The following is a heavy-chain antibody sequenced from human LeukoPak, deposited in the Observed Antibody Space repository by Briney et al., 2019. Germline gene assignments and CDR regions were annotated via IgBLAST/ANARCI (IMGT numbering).Heavy chain of an antibody. Sequence: GGSLRLSCAASGFTFDKYGMSWVRQAPGKWLEWVSVIYSGGSTHYADSVKGRFTISRDNSKNTLYLQMNSLRAEDTAVYYCASLYYGGNNFDYWGQGTLVTVSS. CDR1: GFTFDKYG. CDR2: IYSGGST. V-gene: IGHV3-66*01. J-gene: IGHJ4*02. D-gene: IGHD4-23*01. CDR3: ASLYYGGNNFDY.